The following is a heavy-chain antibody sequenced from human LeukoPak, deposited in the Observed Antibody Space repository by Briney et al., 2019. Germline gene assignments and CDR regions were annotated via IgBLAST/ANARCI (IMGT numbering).Heavy chain of an antibody. Sequence: PGGSLRLSCAASGFTFSNYAMNWVRQAAGKGLEWVSIIGGSGGITFYADSVKGRFTISRDNSKNTLYLQMNSLRAEDTAIYYCATSNYLGYWGQGTLVTVSS. CDR1: GFTFSNYA. CDR2: IGGSGGIT. V-gene: IGHV3-23*01. J-gene: IGHJ4*02. CDR3: ATSNYLGY.